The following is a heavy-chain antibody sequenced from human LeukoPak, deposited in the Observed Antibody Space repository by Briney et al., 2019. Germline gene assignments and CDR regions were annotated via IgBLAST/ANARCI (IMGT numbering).Heavy chain of an antibody. V-gene: IGHV1-69*04. CDR2: IIPILGIA. J-gene: IGHJ4*02. CDR1: GGTFSSYA. CDR3: ARSGVDGRITMVRGVAPGGHDDY. D-gene: IGHD3-10*01. Sequence: SVKVSCKASGGTFSSYAISWVRQAPGQGLEWMGRIIPILGIANYAQKFQGRVTITADKSTSTAYMELSSLRSEDTAVYYCARSGVDGRITMVRGVAPGGHDDYWGQGTLVTVSS.